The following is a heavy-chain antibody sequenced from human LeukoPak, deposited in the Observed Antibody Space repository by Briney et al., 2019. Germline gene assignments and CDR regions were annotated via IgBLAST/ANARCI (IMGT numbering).Heavy chain of an antibody. Sequence: PGGSLRLSCTVSGFTVSSNSMSWVRQAPGKGLEWVSFISSSSSSIYYADSVKGRFTISRDNSKNTLYLQMNSLIAEDTAVYYCARVPPALSGWDIYFDYWGQGTLVTVSS. CDR2: ISSSSSSI. J-gene: IGHJ4*02. D-gene: IGHD6-19*01. CDR1: GFTVSSNS. CDR3: ARVPPALSGWDIYFDY. V-gene: IGHV3-53*01.